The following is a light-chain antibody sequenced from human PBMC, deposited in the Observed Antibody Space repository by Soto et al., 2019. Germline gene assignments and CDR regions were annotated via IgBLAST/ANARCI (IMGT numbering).Light chain of an antibody. CDR3: QPYGSSPPVT. J-gene: IGKJ5*01. CDR2: GAS. Sequence: EILLTQSPGTLSWSPGERATLSCRASQSVSSSYLAWYQQKPGQPPRLLIYGASSRATGIPDRFSGSGSATDFTLTISRLEPEDFAVYYCQPYGSSPPVTFGQGTRLEIK. V-gene: IGKV3-20*01. CDR1: QSVSSSY.